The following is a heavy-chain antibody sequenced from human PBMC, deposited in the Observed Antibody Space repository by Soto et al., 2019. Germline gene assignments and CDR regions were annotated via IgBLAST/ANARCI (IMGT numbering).Heavy chain of an antibody. V-gene: IGHV4-39*01. CDR2: IYYSGST. CDR3: ANLSYYDFWSGYHLYYYYGMDV. D-gene: IGHD3-3*01. Sequence: SETLSLTCTVSGCSISSSSYYWGWIRQPPGKGLEWIGSIYYSGSTYYNPSLKSRVTISVDTSKNQFSLKLSSVTAADTAVYYCANLSYYDFWSGYHLYYYYGMDVWGQGTTVTVSS. CDR1: GCSISSSSYY. J-gene: IGHJ6*02.